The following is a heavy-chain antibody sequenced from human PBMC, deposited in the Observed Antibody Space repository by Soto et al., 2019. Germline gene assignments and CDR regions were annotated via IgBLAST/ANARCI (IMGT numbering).Heavy chain of an antibody. Sequence: ASVKVSCKASGGTFSSYAISWVRQAPGQGLEWMGGIIPILGIANYAQKFQGRVTITADKSTSTAYMELSSLRSEDTAVYYCARVRGDYAFYYFDYWGQGTLVTVSS. J-gene: IGHJ4*02. V-gene: IGHV1-69*10. CDR3: ARVRGDYAFYYFDY. CDR2: IIPILGIA. CDR1: GGTFSSYA. D-gene: IGHD4-17*01.